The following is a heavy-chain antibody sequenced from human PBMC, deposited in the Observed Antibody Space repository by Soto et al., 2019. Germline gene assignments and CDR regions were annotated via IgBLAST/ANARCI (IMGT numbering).Heavy chain of an antibody. V-gene: IGHV3-30*04. J-gene: IGHJ4*02. D-gene: IGHD3-9*01. CDR2: ISHDGRNT. CDR1: ELPFTDYS. Sequence: QAQLVESGGGVVQPGRSLRLSCAASELPFTDYSMHWVRQTADKGLEWVAFISHDGRNTFYSDSVKGRFTISRDDSRSRLLLKMSGVTVEDTAIYYCAVDGVPTSSFRYYYFRFWGRGTLVTVSS. CDR3: AVDGVPTSSFRYYYFRF.